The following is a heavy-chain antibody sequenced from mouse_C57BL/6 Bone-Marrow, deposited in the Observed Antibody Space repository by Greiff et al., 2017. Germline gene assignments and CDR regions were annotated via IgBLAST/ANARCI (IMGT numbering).Heavy chain of an antibody. CDR2: INPYNGGT. J-gene: IGHJ3*01. D-gene: IGHD2-1*01. CDR3: ARLGGNYGFAY. V-gene: IGHV1-19*01. CDR1: GYTFTSYW. Sequence: EVQLQQPGAELVMPGASVKLSCKASGYTFTSYWMHWVKQSHGKSLEWIGVINPYNGGTSYNQKFKGKATLTVDKSSSTAYMELNSLTSEDSAVYYCARLGGNYGFAYWGQGTLVTVSA.